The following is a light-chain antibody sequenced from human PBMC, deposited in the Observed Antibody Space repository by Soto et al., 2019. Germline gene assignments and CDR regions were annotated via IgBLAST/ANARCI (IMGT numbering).Light chain of an antibody. CDR2: KAS. V-gene: IGKV1-5*03. Sequence: DIQMTQSPSSLSASVGDRVTITCRASQRISSWLAWYQQRPGKAPRLLIYKASNLESGVPSRFSGSGSGTEFTLTISSLQPEDFATYYCQQSYSTPRTFGGGTKVDIK. J-gene: IGKJ4*01. CDR3: QQSYSTPRT. CDR1: QRISSW.